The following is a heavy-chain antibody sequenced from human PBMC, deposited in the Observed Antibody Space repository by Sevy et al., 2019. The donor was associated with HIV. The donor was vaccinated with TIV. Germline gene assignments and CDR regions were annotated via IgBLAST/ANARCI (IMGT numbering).Heavy chain of an antibody. V-gene: IGHV3-7*02. CDR1: AINIRDYW. Sequence: GGSLRLSCEASAINIRDYWMNWVRQAPGKGLEWVTNINPDGSKIYYAESVKGRFTISRDSAKNSVFLQMTSLRAEDTAVYYCVGAIQLASGYWGQGMLVTVSS. J-gene: IGHJ4*02. CDR2: INPDGSKI. D-gene: IGHD1-1*01. CDR3: VGAIQLASGY.